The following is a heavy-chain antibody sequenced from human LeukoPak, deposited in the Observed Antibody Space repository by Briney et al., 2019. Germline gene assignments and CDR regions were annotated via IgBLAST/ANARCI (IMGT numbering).Heavy chain of an antibody. CDR2: ISRNSTYI. J-gene: IGHJ4*02. Sequence: TSGGSLRLSCAASGFTFSDYIMNWVRQAPGKGLEWVASISRNSTYIHYADSVKGRFTISRDNARSSLFLQMNSLRAEDTAIYYCARDEGYYFDSWGQGTQVTVSS. V-gene: IGHV3-21*01. CDR1: GFTFSDYI. CDR3: ARDEGYYFDS.